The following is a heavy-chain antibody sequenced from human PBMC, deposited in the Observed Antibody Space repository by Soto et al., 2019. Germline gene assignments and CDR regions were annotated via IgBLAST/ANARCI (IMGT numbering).Heavy chain of an antibody. D-gene: IGHD6-13*01. CDR1: GFTFSSYD. V-gene: IGHV3-13*05. J-gene: IGHJ6*02. CDR3: ARAPAPGYSSSWNYYGMDV. Sequence: PGGSLRLSCAASGFTFSSYDMHWVRQATGKGLEWVSAIGTAGDPYYPGSVKGRFTISRENAKNSLYLQMNSLRAGDTAVYYCARAPAPGYSSSWNYYGMDVWGQGTTVTFSS. CDR2: IGTAGDP.